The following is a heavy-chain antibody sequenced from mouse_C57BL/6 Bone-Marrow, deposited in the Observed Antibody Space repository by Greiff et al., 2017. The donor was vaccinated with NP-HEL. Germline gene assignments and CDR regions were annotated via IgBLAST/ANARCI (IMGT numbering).Heavy chain of an antibody. J-gene: IGHJ2*01. V-gene: IGHV2-2*01. CDR3: ARGDYDVFDY. D-gene: IGHD2-4*01. CDR1: GFSLNSYG. Sequence: QVQLKESGPGLVQPSQRLSITCTVSGFSLNSYGVHWVRQSPGKGLEWLGVIWSGGSTDYNAAFISRLSISKDNSKGQVFFKMNSLQADDTAIYYCARGDYDVFDYWGQGTTLTVSS. CDR2: IWSGGST.